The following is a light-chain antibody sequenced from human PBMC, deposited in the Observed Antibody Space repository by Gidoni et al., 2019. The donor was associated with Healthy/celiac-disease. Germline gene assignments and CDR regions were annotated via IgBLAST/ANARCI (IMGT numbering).Light chain of an antibody. CDR3: QQYGSSPGWT. V-gene: IGKV3-20*01. Sequence: EIVSTQSPGTLSFSPGERATLSCRASQSVSSSYLAWYQQKPGQAPRLLIYGASSRATGIPDRFSGSGSGTDFTLTISRLEPEDFAVYYCQQYGSSPGWTFGQGTKVEIK. J-gene: IGKJ1*01. CDR1: QSVSSSY. CDR2: GAS.